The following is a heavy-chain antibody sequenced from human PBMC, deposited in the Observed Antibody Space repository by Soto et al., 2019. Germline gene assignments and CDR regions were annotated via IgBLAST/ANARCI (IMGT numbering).Heavy chain of an antibody. CDR3: ARSGRGGYYYYYGMDV. V-gene: IGHV4-59*01. CDR1: GDSISGYY. CDR2: IYESGSI. J-gene: IGHJ6*02. Sequence: SETLSLTCTVSGDSISGYYWSWIRQSPGKGLEWIGYIYESGSINYNPSLKSRVTMSIDTSKNQFSLKLSSVTAADTAVYYCARSGRGGYYYYYGMDVWGQGPTITVSS. D-gene: IGHD2-15*01.